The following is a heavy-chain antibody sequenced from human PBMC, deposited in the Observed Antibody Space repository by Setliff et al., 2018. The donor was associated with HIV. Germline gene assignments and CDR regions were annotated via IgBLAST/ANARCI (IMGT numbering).Heavy chain of an antibody. Sequence: ASVKVSCKASGYTFTSYGISWVRQAPGQGLEWMGWISAYNGNTNYAQKLQGRVTMTTDTSTSTAYMELRSLRSEDTAVYYCAMSMTTYPVSRAFDIWGQGTMVTVS. D-gene: IGHD4-4*01. CDR2: ISAYNGNT. J-gene: IGHJ3*02. CDR3: AMSMTTYPVSRAFDI. CDR1: GYTFTSYG. V-gene: IGHV1-18*01.